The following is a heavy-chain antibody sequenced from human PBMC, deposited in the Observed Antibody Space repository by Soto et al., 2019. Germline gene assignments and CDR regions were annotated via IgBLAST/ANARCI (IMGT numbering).Heavy chain of an antibody. CDR1: GGTFSSYA. CDR2: IIPIFGTA. Sequence: QVQLVQSGAEVQKPGSSVKVSCKASGGTFSSYAISWVRQAPGQGLEWMGGIIPIFGTANYAQKFQGRVTITADESTSTAYMELSSLRSEDTAVYYCASGVYCTNGVCYSFYGMDVWGQGTTVTVSS. J-gene: IGHJ6*02. V-gene: IGHV1-69*01. CDR3: ASGVYCTNGVCYSFYGMDV. D-gene: IGHD2-8*01.